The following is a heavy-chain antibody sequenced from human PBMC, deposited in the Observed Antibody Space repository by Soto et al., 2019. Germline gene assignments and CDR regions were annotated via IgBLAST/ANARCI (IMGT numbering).Heavy chain of an antibody. Sequence: PSETLSLTCAVSGGSISRSTYYWGWIRQPPGKGLEWIGSSYYSGSTNYNPSLKRRVTISVHTSNNQFSLKLSSATAADTAVYYCASHGINYGMDVWGQGTTVTVSS. CDR2: SYYSGST. J-gene: IGHJ6*02. CDR1: GGSISRSTYY. CDR3: ASHGINYGMDV. V-gene: IGHV4-39*01. D-gene: IGHD1-26*01.